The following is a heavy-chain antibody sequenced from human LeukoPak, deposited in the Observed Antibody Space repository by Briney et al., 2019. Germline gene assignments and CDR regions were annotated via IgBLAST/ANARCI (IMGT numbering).Heavy chain of an antibody. CDR1: GDSISSYY. CDR2: IYASGST. V-gene: IGHV4-4*07. Sequence: PSETLSLTCTVSGDSISSYYWSWIRQPAGKGLEWIVRIYASGSTNYNPSLKSRVTMSLDTSKNQFSLNLSSVTAADTAVHYCARKALPGNWFDPWGQGTLVTVSS. J-gene: IGHJ5*02. CDR3: ARKALPGNWFDP.